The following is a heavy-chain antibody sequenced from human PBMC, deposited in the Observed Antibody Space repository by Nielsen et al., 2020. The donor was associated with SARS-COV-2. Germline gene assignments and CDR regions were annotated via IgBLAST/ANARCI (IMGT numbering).Heavy chain of an antibody. D-gene: IGHD3-3*01. V-gene: IGHV3-33*01. J-gene: IGHJ6*04. CDR3: VIFGVVIDEMDV. Sequence: GESLKISCAASGFTSSSYGMHWVRQAPGKGLEWVAVIWHDGSKKYFADSVKGRFTISRDNSKNTLYLQMNRLRGEDTAVYYCVIFGVVIDEMDVWGKGTTVTVSS. CDR2: IWHDGSKK. CDR1: GFTSSSYG.